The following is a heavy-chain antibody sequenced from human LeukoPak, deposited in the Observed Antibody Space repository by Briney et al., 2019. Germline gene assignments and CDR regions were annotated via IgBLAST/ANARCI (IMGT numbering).Heavy chain of an antibody. CDR2: ICYRGGSI. CDR3: ARSWGYTRPYYNYMDV. Sequence: GGSLRLSRAASGFPYRNYAMSWVRQAPGKGVEWVSFICYRGGSIYYAYSVQGRFTISRDNSKNTLSLQMSGVRPEDTAVYYCARSWGYTRPYYNYMDVWGKGTTVTVSS. CDR1: GFPYRNYA. D-gene: IGHD3-16*02. V-gene: IGHV3-23*01. J-gene: IGHJ6*03.